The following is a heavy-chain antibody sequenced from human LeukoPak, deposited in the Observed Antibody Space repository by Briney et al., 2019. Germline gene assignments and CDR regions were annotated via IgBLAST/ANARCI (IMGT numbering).Heavy chain of an antibody. D-gene: IGHD2-2*01. V-gene: IGHV3-20*01. Sequence: GGSLRLSCAASGFTLEDYGMSWVRQAPGKGLEWVSGINWNGGSTVYADSVKGRFTISRDNAKNSLYLQMNSLRAEDTALYHCASSCSSTSCYGRDVWGKGATVTVSS. CDR2: INWNGGST. J-gene: IGHJ6*04. CDR1: GFTLEDYG. CDR3: ASSCSSTSCYGRDV.